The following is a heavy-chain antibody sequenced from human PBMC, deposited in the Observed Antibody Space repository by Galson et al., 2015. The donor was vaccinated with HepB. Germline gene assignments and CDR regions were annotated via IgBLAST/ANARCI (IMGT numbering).Heavy chain of an antibody. CDR2: IIPIFGIS. J-gene: IGHJ4*02. Sequence: FSSYAISWVRQSPGQGLEWMGGIIPIFGISNYAQKFQGRVTITADESTSTAYMELSSLRSEDTAVYYCARDLGIAVAGSNTEFDYWGQGTLVTVSS. D-gene: IGHD6-19*01. V-gene: IGHV1-69*01. CDR1: FSSYA. CDR3: ARDLGIAVAGSNTEFDY.